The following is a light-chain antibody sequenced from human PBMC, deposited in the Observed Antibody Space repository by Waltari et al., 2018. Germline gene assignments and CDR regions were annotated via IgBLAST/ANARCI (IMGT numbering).Light chain of an antibody. CDR3: ASWDDSLNGRWV. CDR2: RND. Sequence: QSELTQPPSASGTPGQKVTISCSGRYSNVGNNVVNWYQQFPGTAPKLLIYRNDHPPSVFPDRFSGSKSGTSASLAIIGLRSEDEADYYCASWDDSLNGRWVFGGGTKLTVL. J-gene: IGLJ2*01. V-gene: IGLV1-44*01. CDR1: YSNVGNNV.